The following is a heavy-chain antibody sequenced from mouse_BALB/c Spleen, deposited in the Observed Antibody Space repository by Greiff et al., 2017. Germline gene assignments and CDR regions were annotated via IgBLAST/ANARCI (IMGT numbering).Heavy chain of an antibody. CDR1: GYTFTNYW. D-gene: IGHD2-1*01. CDR3: ARAALYGNYEGFAY. CDR2: IYPGGGYT. V-gene: IGHV1-63*02. J-gene: IGHJ3*01. Sequence: VQLQQSGAELVRPGTSVKISCKASGYTFTNYWLGWVKQRPGHGLEWIGDIYPGGGYTNYNEKFKGKATLTADTSSSTAYMQLSSLTSEDSAVYFCARAALYGNYEGFAYWGQGTLVTVSA.